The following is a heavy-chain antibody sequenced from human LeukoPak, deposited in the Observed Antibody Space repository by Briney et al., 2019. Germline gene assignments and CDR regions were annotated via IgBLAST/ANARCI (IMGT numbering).Heavy chain of an antibody. V-gene: IGHV1-46*01. CDR2: INPSGGST. Sequence: GASVKVSCKASGYTFTSYYMHWVRQAPGQGLEWMGIINPSGGSTSYAQKFQGRVTMTRDTSTSTAYMELSSLRSEDTAVYYCARPIAAAGLFDYWGQGTLVTVSS. J-gene: IGHJ4*02. CDR1: GYTFTSYY. D-gene: IGHD6-13*01. CDR3: ARPIAAAGLFDY.